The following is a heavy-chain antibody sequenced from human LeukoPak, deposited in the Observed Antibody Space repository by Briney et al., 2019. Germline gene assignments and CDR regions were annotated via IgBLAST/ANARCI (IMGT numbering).Heavy chain of an antibody. Sequence: GGSLRLSCAASGFSVSSKYMSWVRQAPGKGLEWVSAIGGSGATTYYADSVKGRFTISRDNSENMLYLQMNSLRAEDTAIYYCARKLFGGGYYYDYWGQGTLVTVSS. D-gene: IGHD3-22*01. J-gene: IGHJ4*02. V-gene: IGHV3-23*01. CDR2: IGGSGATT. CDR1: GFSVSSKY. CDR3: ARKLFGGGYYYDY.